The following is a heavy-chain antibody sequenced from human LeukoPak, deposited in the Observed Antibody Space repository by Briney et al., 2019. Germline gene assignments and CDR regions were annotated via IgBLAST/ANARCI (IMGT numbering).Heavy chain of an antibody. CDR2: ISSSGSTI. J-gene: IGHJ4*02. CDR1: GFTFSDYY. D-gene: IGHD2-2*01. Sequence: GGSLRLSCAASGFTFSDYYMSWIRQAPGKGLEWVSYISSSGSTIYYADSVKGRFTISRDNSRNTLCLQMNSLRAEDTAVYYCAADAIHGDRFHYWGQGTLVTVSS. V-gene: IGHV3-11*01. CDR3: AADAIHGDRFHY.